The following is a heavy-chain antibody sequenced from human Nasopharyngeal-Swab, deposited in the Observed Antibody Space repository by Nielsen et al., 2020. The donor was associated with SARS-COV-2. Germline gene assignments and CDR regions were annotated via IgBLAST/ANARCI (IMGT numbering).Heavy chain of an antibody. CDR3: ARANPEPSTSSGWYGRLVHYFDY. Sequence: WIHQPPGKGLEWIGEIYHSGSTNYNPSLKSRVTISVDKSKNQFSLKLSSVTAADTAVYYCARANPEPSTSSGWYGRLVHYFDYWGQGTLVTVSS. D-gene: IGHD6-19*01. V-gene: IGHV4-4*02. CDR2: IYHSGST. J-gene: IGHJ4*02.